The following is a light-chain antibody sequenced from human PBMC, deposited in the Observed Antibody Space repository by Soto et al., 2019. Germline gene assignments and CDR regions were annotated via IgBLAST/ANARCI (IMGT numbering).Light chain of an antibody. CDR1: SSNIGSHT. V-gene: IGLV1-44*01. J-gene: IGLJ3*02. CDR3: ATWDDSLNGWV. Sequence: QSVLTQPPSASGTPGQRVTISCSGSSSNIGSHTVNWYQQLPGTAPKLLIYSNNQLPSGVPDRFSGSKSGTSASLAISGLQSEDEADYYCATWDDSLNGWVFGGGTKLTVL. CDR2: SNN.